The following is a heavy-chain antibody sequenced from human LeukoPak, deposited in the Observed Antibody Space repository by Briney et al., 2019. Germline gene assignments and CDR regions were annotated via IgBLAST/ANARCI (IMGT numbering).Heavy chain of an antibody. D-gene: IGHD4-17*01. CDR1: GFIFSNYA. CDR2: ITDTGST. J-gene: IGHJ4*02. Sequence: GGSLRLSCAASGFIFSNYAMTWIRQAPGKGLEWVSTITDTGSTNYADSVKGRFTTSRDNSKNTLYLQMNRLRAEDTATYYCAKDASPYSGDYVPQLWGQGTLVTVSS. CDR3: AKDASPYSGDYVPQL. V-gene: IGHV3-23*01.